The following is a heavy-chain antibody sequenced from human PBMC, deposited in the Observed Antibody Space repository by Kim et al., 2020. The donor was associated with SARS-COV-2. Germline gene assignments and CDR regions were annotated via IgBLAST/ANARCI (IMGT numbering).Heavy chain of an antibody. CDR3: ARASIAAAGRDY. J-gene: IGHJ4*02. V-gene: IGHV3-48*03. D-gene: IGHD6-13*01. Sequence: YYADAVKGRFTISRDNAKNALYLQMNSLRAEDTAVYYCARASIAAAGRDYWDQGTVVAVSS.